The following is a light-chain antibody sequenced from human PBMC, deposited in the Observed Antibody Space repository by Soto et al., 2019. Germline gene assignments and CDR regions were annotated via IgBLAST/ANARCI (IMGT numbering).Light chain of an antibody. CDR2: KAS. CDR3: QHYNSYSEA. J-gene: IGKJ1*01. V-gene: IGKV1-5*03. CDR1: QSINNW. Sequence: DIQMTQSPSTLSASVVDRVTITCRASQSINNWLAWYQQKPGKAPKLLIYKASTLKSGVPSRSSGSGSGTEFTLTISSLQPDDFATYYCQHYNSYSEAFGQGTKVDIK.